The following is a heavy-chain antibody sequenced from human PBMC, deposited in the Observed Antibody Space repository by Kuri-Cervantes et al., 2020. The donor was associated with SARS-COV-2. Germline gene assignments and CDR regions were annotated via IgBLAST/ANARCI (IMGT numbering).Heavy chain of an antibody. V-gene: IGHV1-69*13. CDR1: GGTFSSYA. CDR2: IIPIFGTA. Sequence: SVKVSCKASGGTFSSYAISWVRQAPGQGLEWMGRIIPIFGTANYAQKFRGRVTITADESTSTAYMELSSLRSEDTAVYYCAWLTDYGVPFDYWGQGTLVTVSS. CDR3: AWLTDYGVPFDY. D-gene: IGHD4-17*01. J-gene: IGHJ4*02.